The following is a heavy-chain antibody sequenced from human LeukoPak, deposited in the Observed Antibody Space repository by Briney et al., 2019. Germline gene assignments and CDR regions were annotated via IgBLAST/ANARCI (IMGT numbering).Heavy chain of an antibody. J-gene: IGHJ6*03. CDR1: GGSFSSSSYY. CDR2: IYYSGST. Sequence: SETLSLTCTVSGGSFSSSSYYWGWIRQPPGKGLGWIGSIYYSGSTYYNPSLKSRVTISVDTSKNQFSLKLSSVTAADTAVYYCASRKVYYYYYMDVWGKGTTVTISS. V-gene: IGHV4-39*07. CDR3: ASRKVYYYYYMDV.